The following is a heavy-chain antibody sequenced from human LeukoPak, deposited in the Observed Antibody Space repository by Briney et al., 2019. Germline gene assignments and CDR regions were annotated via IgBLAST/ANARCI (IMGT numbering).Heavy chain of an antibody. CDR3: AKGPKYTMVRGYFDY. CDR2: IGESDGRT. Sequence: GGSLRLSCAASGSTVTTLAMTWVRQAPGKGLEWVSVIGESDGRTYYADSVKGRFTISRDESKNTLYLQMNSLRAEDTAVYYCAKGPKYTMVRGYFDYWGQGTLVTVSS. J-gene: IGHJ4*02. CDR1: GSTVTTLA. D-gene: IGHD3-10*01. V-gene: IGHV3-23*01.